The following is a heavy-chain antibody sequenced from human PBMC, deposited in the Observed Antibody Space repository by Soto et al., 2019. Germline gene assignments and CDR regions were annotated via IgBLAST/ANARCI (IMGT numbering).Heavy chain of an antibody. Sequence: GGSLRLSCAASGFTFSGYSVNWVRQAPGKGLEWISYISSGSKTIYYADSVKGRFIVSRDNAKNSLYLQMNSLRDEDTAVYYCARNRYSSSLSYYYYGMDVWGQGTTVTVSS. CDR3: ARNRYSSSLSYYYYGMDV. CDR1: GFTFSGYS. D-gene: IGHD6-6*01. CDR2: ISSGSKTI. J-gene: IGHJ6*02. V-gene: IGHV3-48*02.